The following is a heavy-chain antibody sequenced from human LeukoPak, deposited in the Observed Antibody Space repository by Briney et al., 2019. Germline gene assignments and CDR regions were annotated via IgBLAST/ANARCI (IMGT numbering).Heavy chain of an antibody. CDR1: GFTFSSYS. CDR3: ARAGYYDSSGYY. CDR2: ISSSSSYI. D-gene: IGHD3-22*01. V-gene: IGHV3-21*01. Sequence: SGGSLRLSCAASGFTFSSYSMNWVRQAPGKGLEWVSSISSSSSYIYYADSVKGRFTISRGNAKNSLYLQMNSLRAEDTAVYYCARAGYYDSSGYYWGQGTLVTVSS. J-gene: IGHJ4*02.